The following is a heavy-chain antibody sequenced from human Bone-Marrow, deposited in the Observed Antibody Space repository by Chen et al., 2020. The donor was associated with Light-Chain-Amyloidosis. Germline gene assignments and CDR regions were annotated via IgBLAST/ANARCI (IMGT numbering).Heavy chain of an antibody. J-gene: IGHJ4*02. Sequence: QLHLQESGPGLVKPSETLSLTGTVSGGSISSSSYYWGWIRQPPGKGLEWIGSIYYSGSTYYNPSLKSRVTISVDTSKNQFSLKLSSVTAADTAVYYCARLYRTVVLPSVVDYWGQGTLVTVSS. CDR1: GGSISSSSYY. V-gene: IGHV4-39*01. D-gene: IGHD2-15*01. CDR3: ARLYRTVVLPSVVDY. CDR2: IYYSGST.